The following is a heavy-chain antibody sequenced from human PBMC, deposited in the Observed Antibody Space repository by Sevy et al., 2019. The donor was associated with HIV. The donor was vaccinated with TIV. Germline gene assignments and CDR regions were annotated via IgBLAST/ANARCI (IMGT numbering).Heavy chain of an antibody. CDR3: ARVGAWYYGSTGNAFDI. CDR1: GGSISTHY. CDR2: IQYSGST. J-gene: IGHJ3*02. V-gene: IGHV4-59*11. D-gene: IGHD3-10*01. Sequence: SETLSLTCTVSGGSISTHYWSWIRQPPGKGLEWIGYIQYSGSTNNNPSLKSRVTISIDTSKNQFSLKLSSVTAADTAVYYGARVGAWYYGSTGNAFDIWGQGTMVTVSS.